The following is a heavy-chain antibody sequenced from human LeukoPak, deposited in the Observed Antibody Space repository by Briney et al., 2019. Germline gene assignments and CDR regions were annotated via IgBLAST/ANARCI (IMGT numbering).Heavy chain of an antibody. J-gene: IGHJ6*03. CDR1: GGTFSSYA. CDR2: IIPIFGTA. Sequence: SVKVSCKASGGTFSSYAISWVRQAPGQGLEWMGGIIPIFGTANYAQKLQGRVTMTTDTSTSTASMELRNLTSDDTAVYYCARGVAGYYYYMDVWGKGITVTVS. V-gene: IGHV1-69*05. D-gene: IGHD6-19*01. CDR3: ARGVAGYYYYMDV.